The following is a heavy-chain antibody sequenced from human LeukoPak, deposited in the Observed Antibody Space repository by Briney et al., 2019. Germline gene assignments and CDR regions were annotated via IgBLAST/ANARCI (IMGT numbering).Heavy chain of an antibody. CDR1: GFTFSDYY. V-gene: IGHV3-11*01. CDR3: ATDGAGFDT. J-gene: IGHJ5*02. Sequence: GGSLRLSCAASGFTFSDYYMSWIRQAPGKGLEWLSYINIGGTDTHYADSVKGRFTISRDNAKKSLYLEMNNLRAEDTAVYYCATDGAGFDTWGQGVLVTVSS. CDR2: INIGGTDT.